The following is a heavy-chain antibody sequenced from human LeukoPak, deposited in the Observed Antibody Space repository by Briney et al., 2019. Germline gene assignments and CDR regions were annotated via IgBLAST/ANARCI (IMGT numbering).Heavy chain of an antibody. CDR1: GGSISSGDYY. Sequence: PSETLSLTCTVSGGSISSGDYYWSWIRQPPGKGLEWIGYIYYSGSTYYNPSLKSRVTISVDTSKNQFSLKLSSVTAADTAVYYCARGRAVTPFDYWGQGTLVTVSS. V-gene: IGHV4-30-4*08. CDR2: IYYSGST. CDR3: ARGRAVTPFDY. J-gene: IGHJ4*02. D-gene: IGHD4-11*01.